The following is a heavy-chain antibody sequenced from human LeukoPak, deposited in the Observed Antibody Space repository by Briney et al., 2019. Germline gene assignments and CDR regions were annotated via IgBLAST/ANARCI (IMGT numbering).Heavy chain of an antibody. V-gene: IGHV3-13*01. D-gene: IGHD1-1*01. Sequence: GGSLRLSCAASGFTFSSFDMHWVRQPTGQGLGWVSTIGTASDTYYPGSVEGRFTLSRDNAKNSLYLQMNSLTAGDTAMYYCARGPPRGKYYYMDVWGKGTTVTVSS. J-gene: IGHJ6*03. CDR3: ARGPPRGKYYYMDV. CDR2: IGTASDT. CDR1: GFTFSSFD.